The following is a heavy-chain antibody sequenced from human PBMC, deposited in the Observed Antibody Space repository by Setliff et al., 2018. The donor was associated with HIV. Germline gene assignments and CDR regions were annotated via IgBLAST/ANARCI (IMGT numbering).Heavy chain of an antibody. Sequence: PSETLSLTCTVSGDSVSSASYYWSWIRQPPGKGLEWIGYIYYSGNIDYNPSLKSRVTISADTSKNQFSLKLTSVTTADTATYYCSRGPPFDRWGRGTLVTVSS. J-gene: IGHJ2*01. CDR2: IYYSGNI. CDR1: GDSVSSASYY. CDR3: SRGPPFDR. V-gene: IGHV4-61*01.